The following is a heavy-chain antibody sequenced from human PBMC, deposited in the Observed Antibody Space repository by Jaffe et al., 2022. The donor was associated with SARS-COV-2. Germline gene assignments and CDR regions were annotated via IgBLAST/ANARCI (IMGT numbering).Heavy chain of an antibody. CDR2: ISGSGGST. V-gene: IGHV3-23*01. CDR3: AKDRFHVVYYYDREPNC. D-gene: IGHD3-22*01. Sequence: EVQLLESGGGLVQPGGSLRLSCAASGFTFSSYAMSWVRQAPGKGLEWVSAISGSGGSTYYADSVKGRFTISRDNSKNTLYLQMNSLRAEDTAVYYCAKDRFHVVYYYDREPNCWGQGTLVTVSS. J-gene: IGHJ4*02. CDR1: GFTFSSYA.